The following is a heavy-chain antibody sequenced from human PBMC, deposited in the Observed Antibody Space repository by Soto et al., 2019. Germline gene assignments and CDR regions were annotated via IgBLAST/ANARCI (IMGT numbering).Heavy chain of an antibody. CDR1: GFSLSNARMA. Sequence: QVTFKESGPVLVKPTETLTLTCTVSGFSLSNARMAVSWIRQPPGKALEWLAHIFSNDEKSYSTSLMSSLTISKDTSKSRVVRTMTIMDPVDTATYFCARKLVWGSFDYWGQGALVTVSS. V-gene: IGHV2-26*01. D-gene: IGHD3-16*01. J-gene: IGHJ4*02. CDR2: IFSNDEK. CDR3: ARKLVWGSFDY.